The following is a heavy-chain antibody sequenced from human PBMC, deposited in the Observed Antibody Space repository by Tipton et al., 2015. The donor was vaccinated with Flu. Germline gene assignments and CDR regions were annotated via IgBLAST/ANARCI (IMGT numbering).Heavy chain of an antibody. Sequence: TLSLTCSVSGASISSYYWSWIRQPPGKGLEWIGNVHQTGTTYYNPSLRSRVTIAVDRPKNQFSLRLTSVTAADTAVYFCARRDYSNYVSEPKNWFDPWGQGMLVTVSS. CDR2: VHQTGTT. J-gene: IGHJ5*02. CDR1: GASISSYY. V-gene: IGHV4-59*08. D-gene: IGHD4-11*01. CDR3: ARRDYSNYVSEPKNWFDP.